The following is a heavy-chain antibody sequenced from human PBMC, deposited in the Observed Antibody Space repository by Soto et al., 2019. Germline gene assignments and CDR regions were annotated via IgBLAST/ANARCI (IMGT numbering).Heavy chain of an antibody. CDR3: ARGSFSSSSSWFDP. CDR1: GGSISSDANF. Sequence: PSVTLSLTCTVSGGSISSDANFWSWIRQLPGRGLEWIGYISYTGRTYYTPSLNSRLTISLDTSKNLFSLRLSAVTAADTAVYFCARGSFSSSSSWFDPWGQGTLVTVSS. D-gene: IGHD6-6*01. CDR2: ISYTGRT. J-gene: IGHJ5*02. V-gene: IGHV4-31*03.